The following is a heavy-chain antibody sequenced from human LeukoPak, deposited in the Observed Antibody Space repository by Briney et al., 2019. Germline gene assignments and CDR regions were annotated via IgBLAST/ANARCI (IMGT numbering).Heavy chain of an antibody. V-gene: IGHV3-66*01. Sequence: SGGSLRLSCAASGVTVGNNYMNWVRQAPGEGLEWVSLVYSGGTTHYADSVKGRFTISRDNSKNTLYLQMNNLRVDDTAVYYCARDPPAVATNTYGWGQGTLVTVSA. D-gene: IGHD6-13*01. CDR2: VYSGGTT. CDR1: GVTVGNNY. J-gene: IGHJ4*02. CDR3: ARDPPAVATNTYG.